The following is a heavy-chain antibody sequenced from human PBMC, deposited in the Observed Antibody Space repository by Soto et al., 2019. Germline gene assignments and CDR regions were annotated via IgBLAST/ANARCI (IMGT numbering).Heavy chain of an antibody. Sequence: QVQLVQSGAEVRKPGASVKVSCKASGYTFTSYGISWVRQAPGQGLEWMGWISSDSGKTIYAEDFRGRVAMTTDTSTNTVHMELRSLRSDDTAIYYCARDEGDFSGREFDCWGQGTLVTVSS. CDR3: ARDEGDFSGREFDC. V-gene: IGHV1-18*01. CDR1: GYTFTSYG. J-gene: IGHJ4*02. CDR2: ISSDSGKT. D-gene: IGHD3-10*01.